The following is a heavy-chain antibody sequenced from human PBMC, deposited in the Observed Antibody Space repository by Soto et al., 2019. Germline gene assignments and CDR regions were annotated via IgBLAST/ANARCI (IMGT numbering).Heavy chain of an antibody. Sequence: LRLSCAASGFSFNNYGMHWVRQAPGKGLEWVAVISYDGSNKYYADSVKGRFTISRDNSKNTLNLQMNSLRAEDTAVYYCAKDSPAGYYFDYWGQGTLVTVSS. CDR3: AKDSPAGYYFDY. CDR1: GFSFNNYG. J-gene: IGHJ4*02. V-gene: IGHV3-30*18. CDR2: ISYDGSNK.